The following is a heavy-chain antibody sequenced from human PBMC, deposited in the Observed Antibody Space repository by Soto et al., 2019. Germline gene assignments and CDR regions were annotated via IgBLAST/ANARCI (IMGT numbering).Heavy chain of an antibody. Sequence: GGSLRLSCAASGFTFSSYGMHWVRQAPGKGLEWVAVISYDGSNKYYADSVKGRFTISRDNSKNTLYLQMNSLRAEDTAVYYCAKAFLDLWGGVDYWGQGTLVTVSS. V-gene: IGHV3-30*18. CDR1: GFTFSSYG. CDR2: ISYDGSNK. D-gene: IGHD3-10*01. J-gene: IGHJ4*02. CDR3: AKAFLDLWGGVDY.